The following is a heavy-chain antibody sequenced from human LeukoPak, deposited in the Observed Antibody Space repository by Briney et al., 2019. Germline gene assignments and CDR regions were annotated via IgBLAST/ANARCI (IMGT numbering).Heavy chain of an antibody. CDR1: GFTFSSYE. CDR3: AREGVTGTNYYGMDV. V-gene: IGHV3-48*03. D-gene: IGHD1-14*01. Sequence: GGSLRLSCAASGFTFSSYEMNWVRQAPGKGLEWVSYISSSGSTICYADSVKGRFTISRDNAKNSLYLQMNRLRAEDTAVYYCAREGVTGTNYYGMDVWGQGTTVTVSS. CDR2: ISSSGSTI. J-gene: IGHJ6*02.